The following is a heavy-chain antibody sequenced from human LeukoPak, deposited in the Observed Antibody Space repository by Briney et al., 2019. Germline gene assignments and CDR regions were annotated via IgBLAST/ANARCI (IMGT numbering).Heavy chain of an antibody. CDR1: GFTFGSYA. Sequence: GGSLRLSCAASGFTFGSYAMNWVRQAPGKGLEWVSAISGSGGSTYYVDSVRGRFTISRDNSKNTLYLQMNSLRAEDSAVYYCAKDLSSGWYVYAFDIWGQGTMVTVFS. V-gene: IGHV3-23*01. CDR3: AKDLSSGWYVYAFDI. D-gene: IGHD6-19*01. J-gene: IGHJ3*02. CDR2: ISGSGGST.